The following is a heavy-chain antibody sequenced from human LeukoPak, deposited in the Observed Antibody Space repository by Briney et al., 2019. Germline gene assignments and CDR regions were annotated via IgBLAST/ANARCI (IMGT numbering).Heavy chain of an antibody. CDR1: GSSITSSSHY. CDR2: LFYSGST. J-gene: IGHJ4*02. V-gene: IGHV4-39*01. CDR3: ARQSGGATVTTIFDY. Sequence: SETLSRTCTVSGSSITSSSHYWGWIRQPPGKGLEWIGSLFYSGSTSYNPSLKSRVTISVDTSKNQFSLKLSSVTAADTAVYYCARQSGGATVTTIFDYWGQGTLVTVSS. D-gene: IGHD4-17*01.